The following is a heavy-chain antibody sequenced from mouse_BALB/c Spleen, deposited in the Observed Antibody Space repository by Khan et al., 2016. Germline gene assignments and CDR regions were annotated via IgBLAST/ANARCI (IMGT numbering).Heavy chain of an antibody. J-gene: IGHJ2*01. D-gene: IGHD2-10*02. Sequence: QVQLKESGPGLVAPSQSLSITCTVSGFSLTTYGVHWVRQPPGKGLKWLGVIWPGGSTNYNSALMSRLSISKDNSKSQVFLKMNSLQTDDTAIYYSARVQYGNYDYLDYWGQGTTLTVSS. CDR1: GFSLTTYG. CDR3: ARVQYGNYDYLDY. V-gene: IGHV2-9*02. CDR2: IWPGGST.